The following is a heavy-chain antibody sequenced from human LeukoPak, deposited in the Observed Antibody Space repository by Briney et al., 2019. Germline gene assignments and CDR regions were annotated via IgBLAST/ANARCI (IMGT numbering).Heavy chain of an antibody. CDR2: IYYSGST. Sequence: SETLSLTCTVSGGSISSYYWSWIRQPPGKGLEWIGYIYYSGSTNYNPSLKSRVTISIDTSKNQFSLKLSSVTAADTAVYYCARVRDDAFDIWGQGTMVTVSS. CDR3: ARVRDDAFDI. CDR1: GGSISSYY. J-gene: IGHJ3*02. V-gene: IGHV4-59*01.